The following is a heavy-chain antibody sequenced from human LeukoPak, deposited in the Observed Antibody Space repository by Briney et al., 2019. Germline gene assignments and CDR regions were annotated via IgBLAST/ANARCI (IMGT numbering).Heavy chain of an antibody. CDR1: GYTFTGYY. D-gene: IGHD3-22*01. CDR2: INPNSGGT. J-gene: IGHJ4*02. Sequence: ASVNVSCKASGYTFTGYYMHWVRQSPGQGLEWMGWINPNSGGTNYAQKFQGRVTMTRDTSISTAYMELSRLRSDDTAVYYCARTYYYDSSGYNNPFDYWGQGTLVTVSS. CDR3: ARTYYYDSSGYNNPFDY. V-gene: IGHV1-2*02.